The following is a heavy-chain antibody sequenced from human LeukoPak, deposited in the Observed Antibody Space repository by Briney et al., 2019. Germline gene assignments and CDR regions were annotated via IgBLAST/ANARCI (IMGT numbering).Heavy chain of an antibody. CDR1: GFTVSSNY. J-gene: IGHJ3*02. CDR3: AREEERYYDSSGYYRNAFDI. D-gene: IGHD3-22*01. CDR2: IYSGGST. Sequence: GGSLRLSCAASGFTVSSNYMSWVRQAPGKGLEWVSVIYSGGSTYYADSVKGRFTISRDNSKNTLYLQMNSLRAEDTAVYYCAREEERYYDSSGYYRNAFDIWGQGTMVTVSS. V-gene: IGHV3-66*01.